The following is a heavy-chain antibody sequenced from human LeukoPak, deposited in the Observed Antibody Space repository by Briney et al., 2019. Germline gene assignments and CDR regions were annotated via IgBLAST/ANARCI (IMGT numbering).Heavy chain of an antibody. D-gene: IGHD3-3*01. V-gene: IGHV1-18*01. CDR1: GYTFTSYG. CDR2: ISAYNGNT. CDR3: AREYYDFWSGYSNEYFQH. J-gene: IGHJ1*01. Sequence: GASVKVSCKASGYTFTSYGISWVRQAPGQGLEWMGWISAYNGNTNYAQKLQGSVTMTTDTSTGTAYMELRSLRSDDTAVYYCAREYYDFWSGYSNEYFQHWGQGTLVTVSS.